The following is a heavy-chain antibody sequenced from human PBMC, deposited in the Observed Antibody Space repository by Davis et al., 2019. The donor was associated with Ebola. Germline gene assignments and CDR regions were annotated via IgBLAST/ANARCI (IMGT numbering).Heavy chain of an antibody. Sequence: GESLKISCKGSGYSFTSYWIGWVRQAPGQRLEWMGWINAGNGNTKYSQKFQGRVTITRDTSASTAYMELRSLRSDDTAVYYCARDRVSYHFDYWGQGTLVTVSS. CDR3: ARDRVSYHFDY. CDR2: INAGNGNT. V-gene: IGHV1-3*01. CDR1: GYSFTSYW. D-gene: IGHD1-26*01. J-gene: IGHJ4*02.